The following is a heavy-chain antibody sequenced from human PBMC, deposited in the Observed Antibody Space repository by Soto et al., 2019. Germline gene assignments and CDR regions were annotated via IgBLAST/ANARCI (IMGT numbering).Heavy chain of an antibody. D-gene: IGHD2-2*03. CDR3: AKPSGYCSSTSCPNDAFDI. CDR2: ISGSGGST. J-gene: IGHJ3*02. V-gene: IGHV3-23*01. Sequence: GGSLRLSCAASGFTFSSYVMSWVRQAPGKGLQWVSAISGSGGSTYYADSVKGRFTISRDNSKNTLYLQMNSLRAEDTAVYYCAKPSGYCSSTSCPNDAFDIWGQGTMVTVPS. CDR1: GFTFSSYV.